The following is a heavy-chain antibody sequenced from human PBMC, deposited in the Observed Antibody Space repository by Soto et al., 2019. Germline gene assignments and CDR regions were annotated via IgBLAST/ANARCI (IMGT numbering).Heavy chain of an antibody. J-gene: IGHJ6*02. CDR2: INSDGSST. V-gene: IGHV3-74*01. CDR1: GFTFSSYW. Sequence: GGSLRLSCAASGFTFSSYWMHWVRQAPGKGLVWVSRINSDGSSTSYADSVKGRFTISRDNAKNTLYLQMKSLRAEDTAVYYCARDPDCSSTSCYTEYYYYYYGMDVWRQGTTVTVSS. CDR3: ARDPDCSSTSCYTEYYYYYYGMDV. D-gene: IGHD2-2*02.